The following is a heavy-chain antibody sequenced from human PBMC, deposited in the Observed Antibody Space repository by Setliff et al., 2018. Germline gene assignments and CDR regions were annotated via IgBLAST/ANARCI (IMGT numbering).Heavy chain of an antibody. CDR2: ISSSGTSI. V-gene: IGHV3-11*04. J-gene: IGHJ4*02. Sequence: GGSLRLSCAASGFTFSDYYMTWIRQAPGKGLEWISYISSSGTSIYYADSVKGRFTISKDNAKNSLYLQMNSLRAEDTAVYYCARGSSSSGVDYWGQGTLVTVSS. CDR1: GFTFSDYY. D-gene: IGHD6-6*01. CDR3: ARGSSSSGVDY.